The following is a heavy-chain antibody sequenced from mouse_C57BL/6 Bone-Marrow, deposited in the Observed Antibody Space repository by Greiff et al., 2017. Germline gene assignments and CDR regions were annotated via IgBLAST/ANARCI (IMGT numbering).Heavy chain of an antibody. CDR3: AVYYGYDVAWFAY. V-gene: IGHV1-64*01. J-gene: IGHJ3*01. CDR2: IHPNSGST. CDR1: GYTFTSYW. Sequence: VQLQESGAELVKPGASVKLSCKASGYTFTSYWMHWVKQRPGQGLEWIGMIHPNSGSTNYNEKFKSKATLTVDKSSSTAYMQLSSLTSEDSAVYYCAVYYGYDVAWFAYWGQGTLVTVSA. D-gene: IGHD2-2*01.